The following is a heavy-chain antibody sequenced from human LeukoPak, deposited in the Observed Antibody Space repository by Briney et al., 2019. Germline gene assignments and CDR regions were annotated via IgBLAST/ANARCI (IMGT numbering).Heavy chain of an antibody. Sequence: PGGSLRLSCAASGFTFSDYWMSWVRQAPGKGLEWVANIRQDGSEKYYVDSVKGRFTISRDNAKNTLYLQMNSLRAEDTAVYYCARDSIAAAGDFDYWGQGTLVTVSS. CDR2: IRQDGSEK. V-gene: IGHV3-7*01. J-gene: IGHJ4*02. CDR1: GFTFSDYW. D-gene: IGHD6-13*01. CDR3: ARDSIAAAGDFDY.